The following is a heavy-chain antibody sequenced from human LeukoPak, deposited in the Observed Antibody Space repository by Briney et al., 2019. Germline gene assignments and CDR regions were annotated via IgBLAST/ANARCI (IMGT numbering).Heavy chain of an antibody. V-gene: IGHV3-30*04. J-gene: IGHJ4*02. D-gene: IGHD4-17*01. CDR2: ISSDGSNN. CDR3: ARGRPATTMTPGAY. Sequence: PGGSLRLSCAASGFTFSNYAMSWVRQAPGKGLEWVAVISSDGSNNYYADSVKGRFTFSRDNSKNTVYLQMNSLSAEDTAVYYCARGRPATTMTPGAYWGQGTLVTVSS. CDR1: GFTFSNYA.